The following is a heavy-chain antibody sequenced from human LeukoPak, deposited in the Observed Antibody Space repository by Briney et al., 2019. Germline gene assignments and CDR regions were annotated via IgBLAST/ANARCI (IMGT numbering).Heavy chain of an antibody. CDR1: GFNFNNYW. Sequence: GGSLRLSCAASGFNFNNYWMTWVRQAPGKGLEWVANIKQDGSEKYYVDSVKGRFTISRDNAKNSLYLQMNSLRAEDTAVFFCARIAAMLRGDYSFYYMEVCGKGTTVTISS. V-gene: IGHV3-7*01. J-gene: IGHJ6*03. CDR3: ARIAAMLRGDYSFYYMEV. D-gene: IGHD3-10*01. CDR2: IKQDGSEK.